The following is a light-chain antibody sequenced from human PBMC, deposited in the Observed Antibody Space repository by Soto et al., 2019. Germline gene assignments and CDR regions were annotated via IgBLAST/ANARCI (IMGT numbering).Light chain of an antibody. CDR2: KAS. V-gene: IGKV1-5*03. J-gene: IGKJ1*01. Sequence: DIRMTQSPSTLSASVGDRVTITCRASQSIAVWLAWYQHKPGKAPKLLIYKASRLESGVPSRFSGSGSGTEFTLTISSLQPDDFATYYCQQHQTYSTFGQGTKVEIK. CDR3: QQHQTYST. CDR1: QSIAVW.